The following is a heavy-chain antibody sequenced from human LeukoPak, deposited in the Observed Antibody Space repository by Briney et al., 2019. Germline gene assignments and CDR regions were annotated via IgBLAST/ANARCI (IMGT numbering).Heavy chain of an antibody. CDR3: AKTPPSYGR. J-gene: IGHJ4*02. D-gene: IGHD1-14*01. CDR2: ISGDGATT. CDR1: GFTFDDYA. V-gene: IGHV3-43*02. Sequence: GGSLRLSCAVSGFTFDDYAMHWVRQAPGKGLEWVSLISGDGATTYYADSVKGRFTISRDNSKDSLYLQMNSLRTEDTALYYCAKTPPSYGRWGQGTPVTVSS.